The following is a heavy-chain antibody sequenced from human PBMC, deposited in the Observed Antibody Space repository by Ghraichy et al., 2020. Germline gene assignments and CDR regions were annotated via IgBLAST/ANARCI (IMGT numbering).Heavy chain of an antibody. CDR1: GFTFSSYG. V-gene: IGHV3-30*18. D-gene: IGHD5-12*01. J-gene: IGHJ3*02. CDR3: AKDASGYDLYSEAFDI. CDR2: ISYDGSNK. Sequence: GGSLRLSCAASGFTFSSYGMHWVRQAPGKGLEWVAVISYDGSNKYYADSVKGRFTISRDNSKNTLYLQMNSLRAEDTAVYYCAKDASGYDLYSEAFDIWGQGTMVTVSS.